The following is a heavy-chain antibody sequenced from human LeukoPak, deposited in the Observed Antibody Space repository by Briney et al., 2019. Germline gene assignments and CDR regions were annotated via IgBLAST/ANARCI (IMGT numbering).Heavy chain of an antibody. V-gene: IGHV3-33*01. CDR2: IWYDGSNK. J-gene: IGHJ6*02. D-gene: IGHD2-2*01. CDR1: GFTFSSYG. CDR3: ARDNSSTRPPWVKYGMDV. Sequence: GGSLRLSCAASGFTFSSYGMHWVRQAPGKGLEWVAVIWYDGSNKYYADSVKGRFTISRDNSKNTLYLQMNSLRAEDTAVYYCARDNSSTRPPWVKYGMDVWGQATTVTVSS.